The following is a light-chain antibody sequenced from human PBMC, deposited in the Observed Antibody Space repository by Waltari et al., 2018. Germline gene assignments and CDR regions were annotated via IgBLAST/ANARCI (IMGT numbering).Light chain of an antibody. V-gene: IGKV1-8*01. CDR2: AAT. J-gene: IGKJ1*01. CDR3: QQYYSYPWT. Sequence: AIRMTQSPSSLSASTGDRVTITCRASQGISSYLAWYQQKPGKAPKRLIYAATTLKSGVPSRFSGSGSGTDFTVTISCLQSEDFATYYCQQYYSYPWTFGQGTKVEIK. CDR1: QGISSY.